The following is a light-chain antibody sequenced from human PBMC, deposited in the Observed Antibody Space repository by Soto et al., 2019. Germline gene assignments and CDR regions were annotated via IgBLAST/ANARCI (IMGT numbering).Light chain of an antibody. V-gene: IGLV1-40*01. J-gene: IGLJ1*01. Sequence: QSALAQPPSVSGAPGQRVTISCTGSSSNIGAGYDVHWYQQLPGTAPKLLIYSNINRPSGVPDRSSGSKSGTSASLAITGLQAEDEADYYCQSYDNSLSGSNVFGTGTKVTVL. CDR2: SNI. CDR1: SSNIGAGYD. CDR3: QSYDNSLSGSNV.